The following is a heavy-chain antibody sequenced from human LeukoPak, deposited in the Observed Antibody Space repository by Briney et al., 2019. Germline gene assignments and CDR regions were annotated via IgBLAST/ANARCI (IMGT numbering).Heavy chain of an antibody. Sequence: GGSLRLSCAASGFTFSSYSMNWVRQAPGKGLEWVSGISWNSGSIGYADSVKGRFTISRDNAKNSLYLQMNSLRAEDTALYYCATPGYWGQGTLVTVSS. CDR2: ISWNSGSI. CDR3: ATPGY. V-gene: IGHV3-9*01. CDR1: GFTFSSYS. J-gene: IGHJ4*02.